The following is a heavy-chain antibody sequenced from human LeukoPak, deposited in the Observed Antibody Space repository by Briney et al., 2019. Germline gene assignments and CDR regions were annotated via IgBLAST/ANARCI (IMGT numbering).Heavy chain of an antibody. J-gene: IGHJ6*02. CDR1: GFTFSSYS. D-gene: IGHD3-10*01. CDR3: ARREDYYGSGSRKKYYYYGMDV. Sequence: PGGSLRLSCAASGFTFSSYSRTWVRQAPGKGLEWVSYISSSSSTIYYADSVKGRFTISRDNAKNSLYLQMNSLRAEDTAVYYCARREDYYGSGSRKKYYYYGMDVWGQGTAVTVSS. CDR2: ISSSSSTI. V-gene: IGHV3-48*01.